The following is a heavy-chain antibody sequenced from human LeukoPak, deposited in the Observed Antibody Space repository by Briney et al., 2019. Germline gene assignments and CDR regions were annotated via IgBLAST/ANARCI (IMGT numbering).Heavy chain of an antibody. J-gene: IGHJ4*02. Sequence: SVRVSCKASGGTFSSYAISWVRQAPGQGLEWMGGIIPIFGTANYAQKFQGRVTITADESTSTAYMELSSLRSEDTAVYYCARDREYSSGWPSFDYWGQGTLVTVSS. V-gene: IGHV1-69*13. CDR1: GGTFSSYA. D-gene: IGHD6-19*01. CDR2: IIPIFGTA. CDR3: ARDREYSSGWPSFDY.